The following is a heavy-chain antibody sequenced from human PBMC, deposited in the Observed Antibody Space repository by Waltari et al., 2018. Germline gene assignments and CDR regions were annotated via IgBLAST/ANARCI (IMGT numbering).Heavy chain of an antibody. Sequence: QVQLVESGGGVVQPGRSLRLSCAASGFTFSSYAMHWVRQAPGKGRELVAVISYDGSNKYYADSGKGRFTISRDNSKNTLYLQMNSLRAEDTAVYYCASTIAAPSAWGQGTLVTVSS. CDR2: ISYDGSNK. CDR3: ASTIAAPSA. J-gene: IGHJ5*02. CDR1: GFTFSSYA. D-gene: IGHD6-13*01. V-gene: IGHV3-30-3*01.